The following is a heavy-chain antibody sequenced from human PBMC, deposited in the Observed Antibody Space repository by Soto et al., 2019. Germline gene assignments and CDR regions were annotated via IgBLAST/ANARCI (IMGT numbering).Heavy chain of an antibody. CDR2: ISSSSSTI. CDR1: GFTFSSYS. Sequence: EVQLVESGGGLVQPGGSLRLSCAASGFTFSSYSMNWVRQAPGKGLEWVSYISSSSSTIYYADSVKGRFTISRDNAKNSLYLQMNSLRAEDTAVYYGARELDGYSIDYWGQGTLVTVSS. V-gene: IGHV3-48*01. D-gene: IGHD4-4*01. CDR3: ARELDGYSIDY. J-gene: IGHJ4*02.